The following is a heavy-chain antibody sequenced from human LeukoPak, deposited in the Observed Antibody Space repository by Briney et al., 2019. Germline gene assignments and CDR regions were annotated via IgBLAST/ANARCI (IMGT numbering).Heavy chain of an antibody. Sequence: GGSLRLSYAASGFNFNIYNMNWVRQAPGKGLEWVSSISTSSSYIYYADSVKGRFTISKDDAKNSLYLLMNSLRAEDTAVYYCARDDSSSKFDYWGQGTLVTVSS. CDR2: ISTSSSYI. CDR1: GFNFNIYN. V-gene: IGHV3-21*01. D-gene: IGHD6-6*01. J-gene: IGHJ4*02. CDR3: ARDDSSSKFDY.